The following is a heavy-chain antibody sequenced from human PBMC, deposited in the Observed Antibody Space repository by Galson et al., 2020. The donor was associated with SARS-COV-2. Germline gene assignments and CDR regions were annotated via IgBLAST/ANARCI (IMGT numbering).Heavy chain of an antibody. D-gene: IGHD3-22*01. CDR2: IKQDGSEK. CDR1: GFTFSSYW. J-gene: IGHJ3*02. CDR3: ARRHLDYYDSSGYYCEGAFDI. Sequence: GGSLRLSCAASGFTFSSYWMSWVRQAPGKGLEWVANIKQDGSEKYYVDSVKGRFTISRDNAKNSLYLQMNSLRAEDTAVYYCARRHLDYYDSSGYYCEGAFDIWGQGTMVTVSS. V-gene: IGHV3-7*01.